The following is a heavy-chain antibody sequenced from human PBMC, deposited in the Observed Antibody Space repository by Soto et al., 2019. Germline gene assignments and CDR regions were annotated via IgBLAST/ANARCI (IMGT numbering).Heavy chain of an antibody. CDR3: XXXXALGDTAVVDS. J-gene: IGHJ4*02. CDR1: GFTFSTYG. D-gene: IGHD5-18*01. CDR2: IWYDGSNK. Sequence: QVQLVESGGGVVQPGKSLRLSCAASGFTFSTYGMHWVRQAPGKGLEWVAVIWYDGSNKYHGDSLKGRFTISRDNSKXXXXXXXXXXXXXXXXXXXXXXXXALGDTAVVDSWGQGTLVTVSS. V-gene: IGHV3-33*01.